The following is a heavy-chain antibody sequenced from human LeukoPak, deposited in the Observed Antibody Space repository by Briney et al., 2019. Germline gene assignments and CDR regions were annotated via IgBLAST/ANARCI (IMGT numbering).Heavy chain of an antibody. V-gene: IGHV1-69*01. J-gene: IGHJ5*02. CDR3: AATDIVVVPAAAGAHWFDP. D-gene: IGHD2-2*01. CDR2: IIPIFGTA. Sequence: SVKVSCKASGGTFSSYAISWVRQAPGQGLEWMGGIIPIFGTANYAQKFQGRVTITADESTSTAYMELSSLRSEDTAVYYCAATDIVVVPAAAGAHWFDPWGQGTLVTVSS. CDR1: GGTFSSYA.